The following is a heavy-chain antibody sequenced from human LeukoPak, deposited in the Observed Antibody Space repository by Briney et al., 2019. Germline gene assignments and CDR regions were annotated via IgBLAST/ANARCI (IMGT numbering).Heavy chain of an antibody. CDR2: IYPGDSDI. CDR1: GYTFTTYW. D-gene: IGHD2-2*01. V-gene: IGHV5-51*01. Sequence: GESLQISCQGSGYTFTTYWIGWVRQMPGKGLEWMGIIYPGDSDITYSPSFQGQVTISADKSISTAYLQWSSLKASDTAMYYCARQPSRYCSSTSCSGGAFDIWGQGTMVTVSS. CDR3: ARQPSRYCSSTSCSGGAFDI. J-gene: IGHJ3*02.